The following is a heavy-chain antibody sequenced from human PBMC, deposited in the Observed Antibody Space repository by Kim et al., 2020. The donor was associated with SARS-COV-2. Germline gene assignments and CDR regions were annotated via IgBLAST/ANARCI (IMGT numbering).Heavy chain of an antibody. V-gene: IGHV3-30*18. D-gene: IGHD5-12*01. CDR1: GFTFSSYG. CDR2: ISYDGSNK. CDR3: AKDSELRSLFYYYYGMDV. J-gene: IGHJ6*02. Sequence: GGSLRLSCAASGFTFSSYGMHWVRQAPGKGLEWVAVISYDGSNKYYADSVKGRFTISRDNSKNTLYLQMNSLRAEDTAVYYCAKDSELRSLFYYYYGMDVWGQGTTVTVSS.